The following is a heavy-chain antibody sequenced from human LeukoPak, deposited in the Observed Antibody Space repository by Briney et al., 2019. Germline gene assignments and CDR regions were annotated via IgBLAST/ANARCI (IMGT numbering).Heavy chain of an antibody. CDR1: GFTFSSYS. CDR2: ISSSSSYI. Sequence: GGSLRLSCAASGFTFSSYSMNWVRQAPGKGLEWVSSISSSSSYIYYADSLKGRFTISRDNAKNSLYLQMNRLRAEDTAVYYCARDNPAPRNGMDDWGQGTTVTVSS. V-gene: IGHV3-21*01. D-gene: IGHD2-2*01. J-gene: IGHJ6*02. CDR3: ARDNPAPRNGMDD.